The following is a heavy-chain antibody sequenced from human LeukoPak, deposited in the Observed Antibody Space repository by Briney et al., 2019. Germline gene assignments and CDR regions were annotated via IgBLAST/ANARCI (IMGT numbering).Heavy chain of an antibody. CDR1: GFTFSSYW. D-gene: IGHD3-3*01. J-gene: IGHJ4*02. CDR2: IKQDGSEK. V-gene: IGHV3-7*01. CDR3: ARDPYYDFWSGYSYYFDY. Sequence: GGSLRLSCAASGFTFSSYWMGWVRQAPGKGLEWVANIKQDGSEKYYVDSVKGRFTISRDNAKNSLYLQMNSLRAEDTAVYYCARDPYYDFWSGYSYYFDYWGQGTLVTVSS.